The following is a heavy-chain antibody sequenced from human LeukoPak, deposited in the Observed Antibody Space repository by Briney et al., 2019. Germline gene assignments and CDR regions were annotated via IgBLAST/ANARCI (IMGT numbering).Heavy chain of an antibody. CDR3: ARGYGYREYYYMDL. CDR1: GGTFSSYA. Sequence: SSVKVSCKACGGTFSSYAISWVRQAPGQGLDWMGGIIPIFGTANYAQKFQGRVTITTDESTSTAYMELSSLRSEDTAVYYCARGYGYREYYYMDLWGKGTTVTVSS. V-gene: IGHV1-69*05. CDR2: IIPIFGTA. J-gene: IGHJ6*03. D-gene: IGHD5-18*01.